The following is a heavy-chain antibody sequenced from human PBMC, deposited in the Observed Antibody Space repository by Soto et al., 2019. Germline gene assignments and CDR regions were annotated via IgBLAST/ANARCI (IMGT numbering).Heavy chain of an antibody. J-gene: IGHJ6*02. Sequence: QVQLQESGPGLVKPSETLSLTCTVSGGSISSYYWSWIRQPPGKGLEWIGYIYYSGSTNYNPSLKSRVTISVDTSKNQFSLKLSSVTAADTAVYYCAGFRPHYVYYYYGMDVWGQGTTVTVSS. CDR3: AGFRPHYVYYYYGMDV. V-gene: IGHV4-59*01. D-gene: IGHD4-17*01. CDR1: GGSISSYY. CDR2: IYYSGST.